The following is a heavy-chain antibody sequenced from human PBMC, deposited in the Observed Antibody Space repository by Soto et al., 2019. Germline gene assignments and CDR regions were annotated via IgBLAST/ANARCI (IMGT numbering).Heavy chain of an antibody. CDR3: AVAMVREILIFESSVMHV. CDR1: GGSFNNYA. CDR2: IIPNFDTP. Sequence: QVHLVQSGAEVKKPGSSVKVSCKTSGGSFNNYAVSWVRQAPGQGLEWMGGIIPNFDTPNYAQKFQDRVTIIADESTSTVYMELRSLRSNDTAGYYCAVAMVREILIFESSVMHVWGQGTTVIVSS. J-gene: IGHJ6*02. V-gene: IGHV1-69*01. D-gene: IGHD3-10*01.